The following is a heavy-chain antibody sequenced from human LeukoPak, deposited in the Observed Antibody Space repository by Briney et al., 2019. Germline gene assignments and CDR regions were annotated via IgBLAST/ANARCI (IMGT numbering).Heavy chain of an antibody. V-gene: IGHV3-30*18. CDR2: ISYDGSNK. CDR3: AKDRSTYYYDSSGFYPDAFDI. Sequence: GRSLRLSCAASGFTFRSYGIHWVRQAPGKGLEWVAVISYDGSNKYYADSVKGRFTISRDNPKNTLYLQMNSLRVEDTAVYYCAKDRSTYYYDSSGFYPDAFDIWGQGTMVTVSS. D-gene: IGHD3-22*01. CDR1: GFTFRSYG. J-gene: IGHJ3*02.